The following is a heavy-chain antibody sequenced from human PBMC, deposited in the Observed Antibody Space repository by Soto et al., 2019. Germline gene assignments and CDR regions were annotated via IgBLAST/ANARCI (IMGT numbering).Heavy chain of an antibody. Sequence: QVQLVQSGAEVKKPGASVKVSCKASGYTFTSYGISWVRQAPGQGLEWMGWISAYNGNTNYAQKLQGRVTMTTDTTTSTAYMELRSLRSDDTAVYYCAREGPDFWSGYANSWFDPWGQGTLVTVSS. CDR2: ISAYNGNT. V-gene: IGHV1-18*01. D-gene: IGHD3-3*01. J-gene: IGHJ5*02. CDR1: GYTFTSYG. CDR3: AREGPDFWSGYANSWFDP.